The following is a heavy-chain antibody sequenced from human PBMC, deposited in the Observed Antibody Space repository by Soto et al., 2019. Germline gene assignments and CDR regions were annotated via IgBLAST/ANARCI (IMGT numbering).Heavy chain of an antibody. CDR2: IYNSRST. CDR1: NGSISSYY. J-gene: IGHJ5*02. CDR3: ARGVKYNWFDP. V-gene: IGHV4-59*08. Sequence: PSETLSLTCTVSNGSISSYYWNWIRQPPGKGLEWIGYIYNSRSTAYNPSLKSRVTISADTSKNQFSLKLSSVTAADTAVYYCARGVKYNWFDPWGQGTLVTVSS. D-gene: IGHD3-22*01.